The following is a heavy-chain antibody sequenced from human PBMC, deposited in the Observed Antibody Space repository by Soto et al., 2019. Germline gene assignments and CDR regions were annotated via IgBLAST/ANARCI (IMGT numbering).Heavy chain of an antibody. CDR2: IYYSGST. V-gene: IGHV4-30-4*01. CDR1: GGSISSGDYS. Sequence: SETLSLTCTVSGGSISSGDYSWSWIRQPPGKGLEWIGYIYYSGSTYYNPSLKSRVTISVDTSQNQFSLKLSSVTAAHTAVYYCARTRGYTVTTPWYYGMDVWGQGTTVAVYS. J-gene: IGHJ6*02. CDR3: ARTRGYTVTTPWYYGMDV. D-gene: IGHD4-4*01.